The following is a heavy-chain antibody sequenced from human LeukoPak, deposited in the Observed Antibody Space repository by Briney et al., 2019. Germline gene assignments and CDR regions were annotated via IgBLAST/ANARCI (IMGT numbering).Heavy chain of an antibody. D-gene: IGHD3-22*01. V-gene: IGHV4-61*02. CDR3: ARAILSYYDSSGYYLKKLSAFDI. CDR2: IYTSGST. Sequence: SQTLSLTCTVSGGSISSGSYYWSWIRQPAGKGLEWIGRIYTSGSTNYNPSLKSRVTISVDTSKNQFSLKLSSATAADTAVYYCARAILSYYDSSGYYLKKLSAFDIWGQGTMVTVSS. J-gene: IGHJ3*02. CDR1: GGSISSGSYY.